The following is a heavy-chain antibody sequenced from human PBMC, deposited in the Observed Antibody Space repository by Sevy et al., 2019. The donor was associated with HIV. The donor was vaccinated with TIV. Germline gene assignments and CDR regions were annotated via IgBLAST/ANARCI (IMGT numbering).Heavy chain of an antibody. J-gene: IGHJ4*02. CDR2: MNQDGSVK. CDR3: VRAIAADGSF. V-gene: IGHV3-7*01. CDR1: GFRLISYW. D-gene: IGHD6-13*01. Sequence: GGSLRLSCAASGFRLISYWMSWVRQAPGKGLEWVANMNQDGSVKYYGDSVKGRFTISRDKGRNLLYLQMNSLRAEDTALYYCVRAIAADGSFWGQGTLVTVSS.